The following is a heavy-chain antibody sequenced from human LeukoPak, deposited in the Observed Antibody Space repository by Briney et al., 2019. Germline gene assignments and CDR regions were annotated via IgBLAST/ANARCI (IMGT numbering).Heavy chain of an antibody. J-gene: IGHJ4*02. CDR3: AKDAAVGSSWYFDY. V-gene: IGHV5-51*01. Sequence: GESLKISCMVSGYNFASYWIGWVRQMPGKALEWMAMIHPGNSQTIYSPSFHGLVTISADKSISTAYLQWSSLKASDTAMYYCAKDAAVGSSWYFDYWGQGTLVTVSS. D-gene: IGHD6-13*01. CDR2: IHPGNSQT. CDR1: GYNFASYW.